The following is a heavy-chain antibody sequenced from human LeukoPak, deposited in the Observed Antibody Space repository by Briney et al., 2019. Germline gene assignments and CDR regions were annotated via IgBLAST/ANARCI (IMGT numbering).Heavy chain of an antibody. Sequence: SETLSLTCTVSGGSISSSSYYWGWIRQPPGKGLEWIGSIYYSGSTNYNPSLKSRVTISVDTSKNQFSLKLSSVTAADTAVYYCARRIVVVPAAPNWFDPWGQGTLVTVSS. CDR2: IYYSGST. CDR1: GGSISSSSYY. CDR3: ARRIVVVPAAPNWFDP. D-gene: IGHD2-2*01. J-gene: IGHJ5*02. V-gene: IGHV4-39*07.